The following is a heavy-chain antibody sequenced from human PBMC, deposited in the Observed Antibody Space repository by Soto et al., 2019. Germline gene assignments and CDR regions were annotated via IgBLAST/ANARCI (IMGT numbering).Heavy chain of an antibody. CDR2: INHSGST. CDR1: GASFSGYY. Sequence: QVQLQQWGAGLLKPSETLSLTCAVYGASFSGYYWSWIRQPPGKGLEWVGEINHSGSTNYNPSLESRVTISVDAAKNQFSGKLSSVTAADTAVNYCARDKGRRVPRARRLYGMDVWGQGNTVTVSS. J-gene: IGHJ6*02. D-gene: IGHD3-10*01. CDR3: ARDKGRRVPRARRLYGMDV. V-gene: IGHV4-34*01.